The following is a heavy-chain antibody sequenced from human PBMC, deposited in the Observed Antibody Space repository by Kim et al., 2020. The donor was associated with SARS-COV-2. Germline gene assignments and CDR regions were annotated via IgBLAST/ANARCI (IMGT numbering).Heavy chain of an antibody. CDR1: GFNFNGYW. D-gene: IGHD3-16*01. CDR2: ITQDGSAT. J-gene: IGHJ4*02. Sequence: GGSLRLSCEASGFNFNGYWMRWVRQAPGKGLEWVANITQDGSATSYVDSVKGRFTISRDNAKNSLYLQMNNLRAEDTAVYYCTREYSYASDYWGQGRLVTVSS. CDR3: TREYSYASDY. V-gene: IGHV3-7*01.